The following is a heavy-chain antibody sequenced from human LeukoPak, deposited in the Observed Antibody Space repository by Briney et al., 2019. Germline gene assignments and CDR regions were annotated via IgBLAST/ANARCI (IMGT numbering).Heavy chain of an antibody. CDR1: GFTFSSYW. CDR3: ASRDGYNFGSIDY. J-gene: IGHJ4*02. D-gene: IGHD5-24*01. CDR2: IKQDGSEK. V-gene: IGHV3-7*01. Sequence: GGSLRLSCAASGFTFSSYWMSWVRQAPGKGLEWVANIKQDGSEKNYVDSVKGRFTISRDNAKTSLYLQMNSLRAEDTAVYYCASRDGYNFGSIDYWGQGTLVTVSS.